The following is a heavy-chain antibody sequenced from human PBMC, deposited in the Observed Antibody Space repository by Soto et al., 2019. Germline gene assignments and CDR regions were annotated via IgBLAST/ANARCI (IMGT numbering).Heavy chain of an antibody. V-gene: IGHV4-39*01. J-gene: IGHJ6*02. Sequence: QLQLQESGPGLVKPSETLSLTCTVSGGSISSSSYYWGWIRQPPGKGLEWIGSIYYSGSTYYNPSLKSRVTISVDTSKNQFSLKLSSVTAADTAVYYCARHRRDYYYYGMDVWGQGTTVTVSS. CDR3: ARHRRDYYYYGMDV. CDR2: IYYSGST. CDR1: GGSISSSSYY.